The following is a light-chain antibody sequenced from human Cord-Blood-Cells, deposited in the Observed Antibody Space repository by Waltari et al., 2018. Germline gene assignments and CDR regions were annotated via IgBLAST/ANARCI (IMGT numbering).Light chain of an antibody. CDR3: QAWDSSTAHVV. CDR1: TLGDKY. CDR2: QDS. Sequence: SYELTQPPSVSVSPGQTASITCSGDTLGDKYACWYQQKPCQSPVLVIYQDSKRPSGIPERFSGSNSGNTATLTISGTQAMDEADYYCQAWDSSTAHVVFGGGTKLTVL. V-gene: IGLV3-1*01. J-gene: IGLJ2*01.